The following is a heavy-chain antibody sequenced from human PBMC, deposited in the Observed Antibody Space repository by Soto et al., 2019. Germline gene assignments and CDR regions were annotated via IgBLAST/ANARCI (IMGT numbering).Heavy chain of an antibody. Sequence: QVQLVQSGAEVKKPGSSVKVSCKASGGTFSSYAISWLRQAPGQGREWMGGIIPIFGTANYAQKFQGRVTITADESTSTAYMELSSLRSEDTAVYYCARGDYYDSSGSKQFFDYWGQGTLVTVSS. CDR3: ARGDYYDSSGSKQFFDY. V-gene: IGHV1-69*01. J-gene: IGHJ4*02. CDR1: GGTFSSYA. CDR2: IIPIFGTA. D-gene: IGHD3-22*01.